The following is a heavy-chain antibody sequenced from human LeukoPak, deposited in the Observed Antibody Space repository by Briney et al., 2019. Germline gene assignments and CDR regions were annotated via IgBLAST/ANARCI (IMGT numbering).Heavy chain of an antibody. Sequence: ASVKVSCKASRGTFSSFAISWVRQAPGQGLEWMGGIIPIFTTANYAQKFQGRVTIITDESTSTAYMELSSLGSDDTAIYYCARASWISTADAVCWGQGTQVTVSS. D-gene: IGHD2-2*03. CDR3: ARASWISTADAVC. J-gene: IGHJ4*02. V-gene: IGHV1-69*05. CDR1: RGTFSSFA. CDR2: IIPIFTTA.